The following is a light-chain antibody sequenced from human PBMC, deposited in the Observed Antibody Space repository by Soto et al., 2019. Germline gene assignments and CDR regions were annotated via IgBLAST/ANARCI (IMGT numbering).Light chain of an antibody. CDR1: SSDVGGYNY. CDR2: EVS. CDR3: CSYGGSNDYV. J-gene: IGLJ1*01. V-gene: IGLV2-8*01. Sequence: QSVLTQPPSASGSPGQSVTISCTGTSSDVGGYNYVSWYQQHPGKAPKLMIFEVSKRPSGVPDRFSGSKSGNTASLTVSGLQAEDEADYYCCSYGGSNDYVCGTGTKVTVL.